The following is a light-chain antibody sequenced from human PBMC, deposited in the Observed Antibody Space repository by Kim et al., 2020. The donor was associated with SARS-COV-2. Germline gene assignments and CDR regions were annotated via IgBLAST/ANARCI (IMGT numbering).Light chain of an antibody. V-gene: IGLV3-1*01. CDR1: KWGDKY. J-gene: IGLJ3*02. Sequence: VSPGQTASITCSGDKWGDKYACWYQQKRGQSTVLVIYQDSKRPSGIPERFSGSNSGNAATLTISGTQAMEEADYYCQAWDSSTGVFGGGTQLTVL. CDR2: QDS. CDR3: QAWDSSTGV.